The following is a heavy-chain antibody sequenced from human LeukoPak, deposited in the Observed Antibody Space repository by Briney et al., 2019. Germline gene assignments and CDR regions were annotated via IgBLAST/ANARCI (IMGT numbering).Heavy chain of an antibody. J-gene: IGHJ3*02. CDR2: ISSSGSSI. CDR1: GFSFSDYY. CDR3: ARARDGYNSGAFDI. D-gene: IGHD5-24*01. Sequence: GGSLSLSCAASGFSFSDYYMTWIRQAPGKGLEWISYISSSGSSIYYADSVKGRFTISRDNAKNSLYLQMNSLRAEDTAVYYCARARDGYNSGAFDIWGQGTMVTVSS. V-gene: IGHV3-11*04.